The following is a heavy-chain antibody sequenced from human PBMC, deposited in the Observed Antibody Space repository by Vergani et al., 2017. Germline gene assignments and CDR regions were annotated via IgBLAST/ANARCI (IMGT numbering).Heavy chain of an antibody. Sequence: QVQLQESGPGLVKPSGTLSLTCAVSGGSISSSNWWSWVRQPPGKGLEWIGYIYSTGSTNYNPSLNSRVTMSVDTSKNQFSLKLRSVTAADTAVYFCARVMYRDEASTGYRLEGMDIWGQGTTVTISS. D-gene: IGHD3-9*01. CDR1: GGSISSSNW. J-gene: IGHJ6*02. CDR2: IYSTGST. V-gene: IGHV4-4*02. CDR3: ARVMYRDEASTGYRLEGMDI.